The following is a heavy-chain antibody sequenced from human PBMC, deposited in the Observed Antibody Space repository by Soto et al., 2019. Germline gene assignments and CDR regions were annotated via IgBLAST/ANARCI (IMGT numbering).Heavy chain of an antibody. CDR1: GFTFSSYA. Sequence: EVQLLESGGGLVQPGGSLRLSCAASGFTFSSYAMTWVRQAPRKGLEWVSAISASGDSTYYADSVKGRFTISRDNSKNTLYLQMNRLRAEDTAVYYCAKREIRDYADYIYAFDIWGQGTMVTVSS. D-gene: IGHD4-17*01. V-gene: IGHV3-23*01. J-gene: IGHJ3*02. CDR2: ISASGDST. CDR3: AKREIRDYADYIYAFDI.